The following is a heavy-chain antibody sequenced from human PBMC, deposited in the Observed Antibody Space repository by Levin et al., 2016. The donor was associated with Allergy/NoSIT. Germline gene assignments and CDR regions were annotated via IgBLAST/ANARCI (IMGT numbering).Heavy chain of an antibody. J-gene: IGHJ3*02. CDR1: GYTFIDSF. CDR3: VRDPRYCVRGSCSVAGDAFDI. V-gene: IGHV1-2*02. D-gene: IGHD1-26*01. Sequence: ASVKVSCKTSGYTFIDSFIHWVREAPGQGLEWMGWISPFNGDTYYAPKFYGRVSMTRDTSITTAYMHLSRLTSDDTALYYCVRDPRYCVRGSCSVAGDAFDIWGQGTVVTVSS. CDR2: ISPFNGDT.